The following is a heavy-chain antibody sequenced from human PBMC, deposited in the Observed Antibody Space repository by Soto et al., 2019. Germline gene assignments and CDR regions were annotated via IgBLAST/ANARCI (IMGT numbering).Heavy chain of an antibody. CDR2: ISGSGGST. V-gene: IGHV3-23*01. CDR1: GFTFSSYA. D-gene: IGHD6-13*01. J-gene: IGHJ6*03. CDR3: AKHERIAAAGTIYYYMDV. Sequence: GGSLRLSCAASGFTFSSYAMSWVRQAPGKGLEWVSAISGSGGSTYYADSVKGRFTISRENSKNTLYLQMNSLRAEDTAVYYCAKHERIAAAGTIYYYMDVWGKGTTVTVSS.